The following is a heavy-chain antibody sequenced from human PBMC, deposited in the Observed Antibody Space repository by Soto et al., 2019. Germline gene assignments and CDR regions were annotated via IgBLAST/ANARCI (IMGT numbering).Heavy chain of an antibody. D-gene: IGHD2-2*01. V-gene: IGHV4-59*08. CDR3: ARRYCSSASCYVAWLAP. CDR2: ISYSGST. CDR1: GGSISTSY. Sequence: PSETLSLTCTVSGGSISTSYWSWIRQPPGKELGWIGYISYSGSTKYNPSLKGRVTISVDTSKNQFSLELSSVTAADTAVYYCARRYCSSASCYVAWLAPWGQGTLVTVSS. J-gene: IGHJ5*02.